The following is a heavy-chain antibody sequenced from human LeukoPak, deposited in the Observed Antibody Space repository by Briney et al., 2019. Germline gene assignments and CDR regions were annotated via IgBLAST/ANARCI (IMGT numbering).Heavy chain of an antibody. Sequence: GGSLRLSCAASGFTFSGSAMHWVPQASGKGLEWVGRIRNKANCYATAYAASVKGRFIISRDDSKNTAYLQMNSLKTEDTAMYYCTRQDANSDYWGQGTLVTASS. CDR1: GFTFSGSA. V-gene: IGHV3-73*01. J-gene: IGHJ4*02. CDR2: IRNKANCYAT. CDR3: TRQDANSDY.